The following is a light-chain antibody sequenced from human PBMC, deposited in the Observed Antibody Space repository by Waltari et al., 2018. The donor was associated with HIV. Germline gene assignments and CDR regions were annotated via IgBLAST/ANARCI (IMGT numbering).Light chain of an antibody. J-gene: IGLJ2*01. CDR2: QDR. CDR3: QTWDSFIVV. CDR1: QLGNKN. Sequence: SYELTQPPSVSVSPGQTASLTCSGDQLGNKNVCWNQQKSGQSPVLVIYQDRRRPSGIPRRFSGSNSGNTATLTISGTQAVDEADYYCQTWDSFIVVFAGGTRLTVL. V-gene: IGLV3-1*01.